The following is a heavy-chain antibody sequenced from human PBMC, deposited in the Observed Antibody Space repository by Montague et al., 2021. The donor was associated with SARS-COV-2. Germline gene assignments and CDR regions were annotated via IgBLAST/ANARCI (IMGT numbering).Heavy chain of an antibody. CDR3: ARPQPYSDLFTGNPFDV. CDR2: IYYSGKS. Sequence: SETLSLTCTVSGGSVSSGTYYWGWIRQPPGKGLEWIGSIYYSGKSDYNPSLKSRATIFVDTSKNQFSLQLSSVTAADTAVYYCARPQPYSDLFTGNPFDVWGQGTMVTVAS. D-gene: IGHD3-9*01. CDR1: GGSVSSGTYY. J-gene: IGHJ3*01. V-gene: IGHV4-39*01.